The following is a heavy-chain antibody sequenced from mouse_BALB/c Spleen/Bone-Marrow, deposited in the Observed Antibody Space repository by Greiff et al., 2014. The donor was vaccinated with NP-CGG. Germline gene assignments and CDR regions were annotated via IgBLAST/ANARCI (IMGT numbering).Heavy chain of an antibody. J-gene: IGHJ2*01. CDR2: ISSGSSTI. V-gene: IGHV5-17*02. Sequence: EVQRVESGGGLVQPGGSRRLSCAASGFPFSGFGMHWVRQAPEKGLEWVAHISSGSSTIFYADTVKGRFTISRDNPKNTLFLQMTSLRSEDTAMYYCTRGGNWEDFDYWGQGTTLTVSS. D-gene: IGHD4-1*01. CDR1: GFPFSGFG. CDR3: TRGGNWEDFDY.